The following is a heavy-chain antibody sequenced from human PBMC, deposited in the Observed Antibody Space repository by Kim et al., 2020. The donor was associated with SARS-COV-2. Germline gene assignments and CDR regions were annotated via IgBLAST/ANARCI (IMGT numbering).Heavy chain of an antibody. V-gene: IGHV3-74*01. Sequence: GGSLRLSCAASGLFMSSYWMQWVRQAPGKGLVWVSRSNTDGSSTSYADSVKGRCTISRDNATSTLYLQMNSLRADDTAVYYCECRFFGHPASIFDDGGQG. J-gene: IGHJ4*02. D-gene: IGHD3-3*01. CDR2: SNTDGSST. CDR3: ECRFFGHPASIFDD. CDR1: GLFMSSYW.